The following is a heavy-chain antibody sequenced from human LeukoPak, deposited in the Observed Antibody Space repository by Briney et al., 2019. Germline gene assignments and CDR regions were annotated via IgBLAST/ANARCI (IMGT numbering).Heavy chain of an antibody. Sequence: GGSLRLSCAASGFTFSSYAMHWVRQAPGKGLEWVAVIWYDGSNKYYADSVKGRFTISRDNSENTLYLQMNSLRAEDTAVYYCARDCSNSLCYADYWGQGTLVTVSS. V-gene: IGHV3-33*01. J-gene: IGHJ4*02. CDR3: ARDCSNSLCYADY. CDR2: IWYDGSNK. CDR1: GFTFSSYA. D-gene: IGHD2-8*01.